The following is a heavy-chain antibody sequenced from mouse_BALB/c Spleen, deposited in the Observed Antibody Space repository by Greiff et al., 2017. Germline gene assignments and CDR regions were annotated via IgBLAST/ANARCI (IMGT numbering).Heavy chain of an antibody. CDR3: ARDLSVRSFAY. CDR2: IRNKANGYTT. CDR1: GFTFTDYY. Sequence: EVKLMESGGGLVQPGGSLRLSCATSGFTFTDYYMSWVRQPPGKALEWLGFIRNKANGYTTEYSASVKGRFTISRDNSQSILYLQMNTLRAEDSATYYCARDLSVRSFAYWGQGTLVTVSA. V-gene: IGHV7-3*02. J-gene: IGHJ3*01. D-gene: IGHD1-1*01.